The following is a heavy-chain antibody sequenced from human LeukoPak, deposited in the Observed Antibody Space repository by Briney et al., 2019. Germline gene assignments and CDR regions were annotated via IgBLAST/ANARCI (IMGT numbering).Heavy chain of an antibody. CDR3: ARGRGDYGLFDY. CDR1: GYTFTSYA. J-gene: IGHJ4*02. Sequence: GASVKVSSKASGYTFTSYAMHWVRQAPGQRLEWMGWINAGNGNTKYSQKFQGRVTITRDTSASTAYMELSSLRSEDTAVYYCARGRGDYGLFDYWGQGTLVTVSS. V-gene: IGHV1-3*01. D-gene: IGHD4-17*01. CDR2: INAGNGNT.